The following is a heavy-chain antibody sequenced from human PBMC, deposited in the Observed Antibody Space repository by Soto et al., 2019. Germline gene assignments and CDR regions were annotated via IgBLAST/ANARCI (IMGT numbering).Heavy chain of an antibody. CDR3: ARSFGVVIKEIDYYYGMDV. Sequence: GASVKVSCKASGYTFTGYYMHWVRQAPGQGLEWMGWINPNSGGTNYAQKFQGWVTMTRDTSISTAYMELSRLRSDDTAAYYCARSFGVVIKEIDYYYGMDVWGQGTTVTV. D-gene: IGHD3-3*01. CDR2: INPNSGGT. J-gene: IGHJ6*02. CDR1: GYTFTGYY. V-gene: IGHV1-2*04.